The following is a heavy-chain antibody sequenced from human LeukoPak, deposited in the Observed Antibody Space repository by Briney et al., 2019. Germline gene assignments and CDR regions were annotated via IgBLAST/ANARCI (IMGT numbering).Heavy chain of an antibody. V-gene: IGHV1-2*02. CDR1: GYTFTGYY. D-gene: IGHD6-19*01. J-gene: IGHJ4*02. CDR2: INLNTGAT. CDR3: ARDRVGSGWPRPWYFEF. Sequence: GASVKVSCTPSGYTFTGYYLHWVRQAPGQGLERMGWINLNTGATIYAEKFQGRVTMTRDTSIDTAYMEMRSLRSDDTAVYYCARDRVGSGWPRPWYFEFWGQGTLITVSS.